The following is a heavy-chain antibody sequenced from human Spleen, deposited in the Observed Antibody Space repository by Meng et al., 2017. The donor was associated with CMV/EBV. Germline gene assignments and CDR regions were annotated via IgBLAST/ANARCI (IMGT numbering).Heavy chain of an antibody. V-gene: IGHV4-39*07. D-gene: IGHD2-2*01. CDR3: ARAGYCSSASCHYYYYYHMDV. CDR2: IYHSGST. CDR1: GGSVSSGSYY. Sequence: SETLSLTCTVSGGSVSSGSYYWSWIRQPPGKGLEWIGSIYHSGSTYYNPSLKSRVTISVDTSKNQFSLKLSSVTAADTAVYYCARAGYCSSASCHYYYYYHMDVWGQGTTVTVSS. J-gene: IGHJ6*02.